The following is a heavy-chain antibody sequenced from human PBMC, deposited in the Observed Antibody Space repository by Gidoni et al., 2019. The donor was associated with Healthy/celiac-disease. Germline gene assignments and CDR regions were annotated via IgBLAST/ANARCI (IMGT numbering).Heavy chain of an antibody. D-gene: IGHD3-3*01. CDR1: GGSISSGGYY. V-gene: IGHV4-31*01. CDR2: IYYSGST. J-gene: IGHJ3*02. Sequence: QVQLQESGPGLVKPSQTLSLTCTVSGGSISSGGYYWSWIRQHPGKGLEWIGYIYYSGSTYYNPSLKSLVTISVDTSKNQFSLKLSSVTAADTAVYYCARGFLEWSHAFDIWGQGTMVTVSS. CDR3: ARGFLEWSHAFDI.